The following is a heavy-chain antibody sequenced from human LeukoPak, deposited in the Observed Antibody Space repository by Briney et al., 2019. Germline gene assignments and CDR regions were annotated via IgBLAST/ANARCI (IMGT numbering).Heavy chain of an antibody. CDR2: FDPEDGET. CDR1: GYTLTELS. D-gene: IGHD1-7*01. J-gene: IGHJ1*01. CDR3: ATEVSGYNWNYRYFQH. Sequence: GASVKVSCKVSGYTLTELSMHWVRQAPGKGLEWMGGFDPEDGETIYAQKFQGRVTMTEDTSTDTAYMELSSLRSEDTAVYYCATEVSGYNWNYRYFQHWGQGTLVTVSS. V-gene: IGHV1-24*01.